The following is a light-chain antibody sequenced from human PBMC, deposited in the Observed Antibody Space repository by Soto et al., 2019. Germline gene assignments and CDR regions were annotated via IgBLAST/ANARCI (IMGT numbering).Light chain of an antibody. CDR2: NAS. CDR1: QSVDSDF. J-gene: IGKJ2*01. Sequence: EIVLTQSPGTLSLSPGERATLSCRASQSVDSDFLAWYQQKSGQAPRLLIYNASRRAAGIPDRFSGSGSGTEFTLTISRLEPEDFGVYFCQQYGDSPLYSFGQGTKVEIK. V-gene: IGKV3-20*01. CDR3: QQYGDSPLYS.